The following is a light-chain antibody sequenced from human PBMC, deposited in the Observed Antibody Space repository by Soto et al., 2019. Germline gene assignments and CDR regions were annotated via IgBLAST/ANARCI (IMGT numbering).Light chain of an antibody. J-gene: IGKJ1*01. CDR2: WAS. Sequence: DIVMTQSPDSLAVSRGERATINCKSSQSVLYSSNNKNYLAWYQQKPGQPPKLLIYWASTRESGVPDRFSGSGSGTDFPLTISSLQAEDVAVYYCQQCNSTPWTFGQGTKVEIK. CDR3: QQCNSTPWT. V-gene: IGKV4-1*01. CDR1: QSVLYSSNNKNY.